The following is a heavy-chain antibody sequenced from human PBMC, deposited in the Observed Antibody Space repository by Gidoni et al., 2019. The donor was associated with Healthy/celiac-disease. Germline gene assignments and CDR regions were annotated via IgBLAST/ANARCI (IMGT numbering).Heavy chain of an antibody. V-gene: IGHV3-9*01. CDR1: GFTFDDYA. CDR2: ISWNSGSI. J-gene: IGHJ3*02. CDR3: AKDFTEYCSSTSCFDAFDI. Sequence: EVQLVESGGGLVQPGRSLRLSCAASGFTFDDYAMHWVRQAPGKGLELVSGISWNSGSIGYADSVKGRFTISRDNAKNSLYLQMNSLRAEDTALYYCAKDFTEYCSSTSCFDAFDIWGQGTMVTVSS. D-gene: IGHD2-2*01.